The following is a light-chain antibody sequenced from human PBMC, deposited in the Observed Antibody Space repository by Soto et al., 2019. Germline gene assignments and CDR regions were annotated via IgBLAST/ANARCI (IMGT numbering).Light chain of an antibody. CDR3: QHYGS. V-gene: IGKV3-20*01. CDR2: DAS. Sequence: EIVLTQSPGTLSLSPGESAALSCRASQTVTSSHLGWYQQKPGQSPRLLIYDASSRATGIPDRFSGSGSGTDFTLTISRLEPEDFAVYYCQHYGSFGQGTKLEIK. CDR1: QTVTSSH. J-gene: IGKJ2*01.